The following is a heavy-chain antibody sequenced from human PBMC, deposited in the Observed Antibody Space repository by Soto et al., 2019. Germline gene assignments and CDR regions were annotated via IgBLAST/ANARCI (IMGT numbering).Heavy chain of an antibody. CDR3: AKERSYYYAMDV. V-gene: IGHV3-23*01. CDR2: LNKGGDST. Sequence: GGSLRLSCAASGFTLSSYAMSWVRQAPGKGLEWVSGLNKGGDSTYYADSVRGRFTITRDSFKNTVYLQMDSLRVEDTAVYYCAKERSYYYAMDVWGQGTTVTVSS. J-gene: IGHJ6*02. CDR1: GFTLSSYA.